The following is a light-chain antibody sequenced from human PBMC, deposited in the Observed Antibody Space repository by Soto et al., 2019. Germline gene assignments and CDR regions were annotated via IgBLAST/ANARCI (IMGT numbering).Light chain of an antibody. V-gene: IGKV3-11*01. J-gene: IGKJ2*01. Sequence: EIALTQSPATLSLSPGERATLSCRASQSVSSYLAGYQQKPGPAPRLLIYDSSNRASGIPDRFSGSGFGTDFTLTISSREPDDFAVYYCQQRSDWPPYTFGQRTKLAIQ. CDR2: DSS. CDR3: QQRSDWPPYT. CDR1: QSVSSY.